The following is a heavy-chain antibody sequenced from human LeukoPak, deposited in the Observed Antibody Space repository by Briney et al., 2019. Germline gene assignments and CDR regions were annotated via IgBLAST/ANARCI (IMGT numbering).Heavy chain of an antibody. CDR2: MNPNSGNT. V-gene: IGHV1-8*01. J-gene: IGHJ4*02. CDR3: ARGPYYYGSSGYYAVDY. D-gene: IGHD3-22*01. Sequence: ASVKVSCKASGYTFTSYDINWVRQATGQGLEWMGWMNPNSGNTGYAQKFQGRVTMTRNTSISTAYMELSSLRSDDTAVYYCARGPYYYGSSGYYAVDYWGQGTLVTVSS. CDR1: GYTFTSYD.